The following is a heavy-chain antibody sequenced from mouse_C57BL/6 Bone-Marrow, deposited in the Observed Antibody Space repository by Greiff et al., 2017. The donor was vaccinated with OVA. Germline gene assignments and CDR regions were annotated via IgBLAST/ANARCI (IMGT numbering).Heavy chain of an antibody. CDR1: GYTFTSYW. V-gene: IGHV1-64*01. Sequence: QVQLQQPGAELVKPGASVKLSCKASGYTFTSYWMHWVKQRPGQGLEWIGMIHPNSGSTNYNEKFKSKATLTVDKSSSTAYMQLSSLTSEDSAVYYCARGSPITTGESAWFAYWGQGTLVTVSA. CDR3: ARGSPITTGESAWFAY. CDR2: IHPNSGST. J-gene: IGHJ3*01. D-gene: IGHD1-1*01.